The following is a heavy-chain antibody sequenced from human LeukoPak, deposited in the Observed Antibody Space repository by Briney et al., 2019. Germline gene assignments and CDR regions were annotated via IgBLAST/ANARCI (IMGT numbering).Heavy chain of an antibody. Sequence: SETLSLTCTVSGGSISSYYWSLIRQPPGKGLEWIGYIYYSGSTNYNPSLKSRVTISVDTSKNQFSLKLSSVTAADTAVYYCAREPRLNRDNDAFDIWGQGTMVTVSS. CDR3: AREPRLNRDNDAFDI. CDR2: IYYSGST. V-gene: IGHV4-59*01. J-gene: IGHJ3*02. CDR1: GGSISSYY.